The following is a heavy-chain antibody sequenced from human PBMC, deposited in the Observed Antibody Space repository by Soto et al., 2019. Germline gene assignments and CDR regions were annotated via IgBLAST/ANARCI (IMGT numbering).Heavy chain of an antibody. Sequence: QVQLVQSGAEVKKPGASVKVSCKASGYTFTSHSIIWVRRAPGEGLEWVGWISAYNGYTNSAENFQGRVTMTTDASTNTAYMELRSLRSDDTAVYYCAGVGYYYGSGSYVFDPWGQGTLVTVSS. CDR2: ISAYNGYT. CDR3: AGVGYYYGSGSYVFDP. D-gene: IGHD3-10*01. J-gene: IGHJ5*02. V-gene: IGHV1-18*04. CDR1: GYTFTSHS.